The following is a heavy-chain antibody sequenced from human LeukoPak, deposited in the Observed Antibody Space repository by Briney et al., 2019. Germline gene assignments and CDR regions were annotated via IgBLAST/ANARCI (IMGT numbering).Heavy chain of an antibody. CDR3: ARVSPLAAAGTSGYYYYGMDV. D-gene: IGHD6-13*01. CDR2: INHSGST. J-gene: IGHJ6*02. V-gene: IGHV4-34*01. CDR1: GGSFSGYY. Sequence: SETLSLTCAVYGGSFSGYYWSWIRQPPGKGLEWIGEINHSGSTNYNPSLKSRVTISVDTSKNQFSLKLSSVTAADTAVYYCARVSPLAAAGTSGYYYYGMDVWGQGTTVTVSS.